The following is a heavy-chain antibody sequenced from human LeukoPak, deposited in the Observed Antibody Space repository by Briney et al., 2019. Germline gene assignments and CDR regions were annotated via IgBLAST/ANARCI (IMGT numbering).Heavy chain of an antibody. V-gene: IGHV3-48*03. J-gene: IGHJ6*02. CDR3: ARALKRGYYYYYYGMDV. Sequence: PGGSLRLSCAASGFTVSSYEMNWVRQAPGKGLEWVSYISSSGSTIYYADSVKGRFTISRDNAKNSLYLQMNSLRAEDTPVYYCARALKRGYYYYYYGMDVWGQGTTVTVSS. CDR1: GFTVSSYE. D-gene: IGHD3-10*01. CDR2: ISSSGSTI.